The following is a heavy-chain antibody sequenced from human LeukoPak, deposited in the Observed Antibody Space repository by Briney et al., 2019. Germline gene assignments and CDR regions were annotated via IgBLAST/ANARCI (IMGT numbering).Heavy chain of an antibody. J-gene: IGHJ3*02. D-gene: IGHD1-14*01. Sequence: PSETLSLTCTVSGASIIGYYLTWLRQPPGRGLEWIGYISHIGSTNYNPSLKSRVTISVDTSKNQFSLKLTSVTAADTAVYYCARDRISINALDMWGQGTMVTGSS. CDR1: GASIIGYY. CDR2: ISHIGST. V-gene: IGHV4-59*01. CDR3: ARDRISINALDM.